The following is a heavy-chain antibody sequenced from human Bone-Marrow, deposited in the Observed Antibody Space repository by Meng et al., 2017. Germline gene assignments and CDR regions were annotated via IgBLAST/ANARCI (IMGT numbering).Heavy chain of an antibody. V-gene: IGHV5-51*01. D-gene: IGHD3-10*01. CDR3: ARHLGFEYFDY. CDR2: ISPRDSDT. J-gene: IGHJ4*02. CDR1: GYAFTSSW. Sequence: GESLKISCKASGYAFTSSWIGWVRQTPEKGLEWVAIISPRDSDTRYNPSFEGQVIISADKSISTTYLQWSSLKASDTAMYYCARHLGFEYFDYWGQGALVTSPQ.